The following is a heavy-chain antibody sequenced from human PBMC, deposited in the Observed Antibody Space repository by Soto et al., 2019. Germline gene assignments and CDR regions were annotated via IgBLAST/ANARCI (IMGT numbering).Heavy chain of an antibody. V-gene: IGHV4-39*01. CDR1: GGSISSSNCY. D-gene: IGHD3-3*01. J-gene: IGHJ4*02. Sequence: QLQLQESGPGLVKPSETLSLTCTVSGGSISSSNCYWGWIRQTPGKGLEWIGSSYYRGSTHYNPSLKSRVTISVDTSKNQFSLNLYSVTAADTAVYYCATADVFGVVTPFFEYWGQGTLVTVSS. CDR3: ATADVFGVVTPFFEY. CDR2: SYYRGST.